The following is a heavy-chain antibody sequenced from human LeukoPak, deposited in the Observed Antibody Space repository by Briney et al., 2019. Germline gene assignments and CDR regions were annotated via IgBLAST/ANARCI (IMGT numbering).Heavy chain of an antibody. CDR2: ISGSGGST. CDR1: GFTFSIHA. D-gene: IGHD3-10*01. Sequence: GGSLRLSCAASGFTFSIHAMTWVRQAPGKGLEWVSAISGSGGSTLYADSVKGRFTISRDNSKNTIYLQMNSLRAEDTAVYYCAKVPYGSGSYSTLDYWGQGTLVTVSS. J-gene: IGHJ4*02. CDR3: AKVPYGSGSYSTLDY. V-gene: IGHV3-23*01.